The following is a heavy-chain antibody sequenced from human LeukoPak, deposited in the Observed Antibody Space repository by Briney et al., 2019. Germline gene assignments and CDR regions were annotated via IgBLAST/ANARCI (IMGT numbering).Heavy chain of an antibody. CDR3: ASTSPRGDSSGYYYVD. V-gene: IGHV1-69*05. CDR2: IIPIFGTA. D-gene: IGHD3-22*01. CDR1: GGTFSSYA. Sequence: SVKVSCKASGGTFSSYAISWVRQAPGQGLEWMGGIIPIFGTANYAQKFQGRVTITTDESTSTAYMELSSLRSEDTAVCYCASTSPRGDSSGYYYVDWGQGTLVTVSS. J-gene: IGHJ4*02.